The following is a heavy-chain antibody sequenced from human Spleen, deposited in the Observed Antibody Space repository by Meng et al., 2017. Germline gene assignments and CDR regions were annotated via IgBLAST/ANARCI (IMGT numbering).Heavy chain of an antibody. J-gene: IGHJ4*02. CDR2: IYYSGAI. Sequence: QVPLRESGPGLVKPSETLSLTYTVSGVSITSYDWTWIRQPPGKGLEWIGYIYYSGAINYNPSLKSRVTISVETSKNQISLKLTSVTAADTAMYYCASMEVAGSVLGYWGQGTLVTVSS. V-gene: IGHV4-59*01. CDR1: GVSITSYD. D-gene: IGHD6-19*01. CDR3: ASMEVAGSVLGY.